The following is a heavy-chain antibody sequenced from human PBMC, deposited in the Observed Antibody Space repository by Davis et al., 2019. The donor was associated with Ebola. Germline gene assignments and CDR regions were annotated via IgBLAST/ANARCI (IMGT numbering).Heavy chain of an antibody. CDR2: ISYDGSYN. CDR1: GFTFSSYA. D-gene: IGHD1-26*01. J-gene: IGHJ4*02. Sequence: PGGSLRLSCAASGFTFSSYAMHWVRQAPGKGLEWVAVISYDGSYNYSADSVKGRFTTSRDNSKNTLYLQLNSLRAEDTALYYSAKDNVPQVVGATRSWGIVQWGQGTLVTVSS. V-gene: IGHV3-30*18. CDR3: AKDNVPQVVGATRSWGIVQ.